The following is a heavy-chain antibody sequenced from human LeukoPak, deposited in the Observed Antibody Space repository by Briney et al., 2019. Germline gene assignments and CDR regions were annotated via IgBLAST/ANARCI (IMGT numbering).Heavy chain of an antibody. CDR1: GYTFTSYD. J-gene: IGHJ4*02. V-gene: IGHV1-8*01. CDR3: TRGASVGPDY. CDR2: MNPNSGNT. Sequence: ASVKVSCKTSGYTFTSYDLNWVRQATGQGLEWMGWMNPNSGNTGYAQKFQGRVTMTRNTSISTAYMELSSLRSEDTAVYFCTRGASVGPDYWGQGTLVTVSS. D-gene: IGHD1-26*01.